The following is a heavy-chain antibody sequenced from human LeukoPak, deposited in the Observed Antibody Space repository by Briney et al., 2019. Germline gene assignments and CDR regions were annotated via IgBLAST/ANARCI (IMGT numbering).Heavy chain of an antibody. CDR3: ATTKTNYCSSTSCYADS. J-gene: IGHJ5*01. CDR1: EYSFTNYW. D-gene: IGHD2-2*01. V-gene: IGHV5-51*01. CDR2: IYLGNSDT. Sequence: GESLKISCKVPEYSFTNYWIGWVRQTPVKGLEWMGIIYLGNSDTRYSPSFHGQVTISADKSIRTAYLQWSSLKASDAAMYYCATTKTNYCSSTSCYADSWGQGTLVTVSS.